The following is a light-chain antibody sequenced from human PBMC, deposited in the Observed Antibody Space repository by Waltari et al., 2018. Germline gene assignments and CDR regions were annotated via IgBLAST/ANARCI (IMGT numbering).Light chain of an antibody. Sequence: SSELTQDPAVSAALGQTVRITCQGDSLRTYYVSWFHQKPGQAPALVIYGKNNRPSGIPDRFSASSSGSTASLTIIGAQAEDEADYYCHSRDSSGDVVIGGGTKLTVV. CDR3: HSRDSSGDVV. CDR1: SLRTYY. CDR2: GKN. V-gene: IGLV3-19*01. J-gene: IGLJ2*01.